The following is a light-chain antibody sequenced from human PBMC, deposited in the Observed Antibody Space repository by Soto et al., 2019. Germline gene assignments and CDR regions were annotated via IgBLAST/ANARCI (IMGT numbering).Light chain of an antibody. J-gene: IGLJ1*01. CDR1: SSDVGRYNY. Sequence: QSVRTQPASVSGSPGQSITISCSGTSSDVGRYNYVSWYQQHPGTAPKLMIYEVSNRPSGVSNRFSGSKSGDTASLTISGLQAEDEADYYCSSYTSTFTSVFGAGTKVTVL. CDR2: EVS. CDR3: SSYTSTFTSV. V-gene: IGLV2-14*01.